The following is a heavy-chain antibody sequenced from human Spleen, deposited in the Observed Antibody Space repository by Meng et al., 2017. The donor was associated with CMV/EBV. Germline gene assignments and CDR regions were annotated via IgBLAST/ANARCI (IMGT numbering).Heavy chain of an antibody. CDR2: ISGSGDST. D-gene: IGHD5-12*01. J-gene: IGHJ4*02. Sequence: EVQLLECXXGLVQPGGVLRLSCAVSGFTFSNYAMTWVRQAPGKGLEWVSGISGSGDSTYNADSVKGRFTISRDNSKNTLYLQMNSLRAEDTAVYYCANLALLATSREGGYWGQGPLGTVST. V-gene: IGHV3-23*01. CDR1: GFTFSNYA. CDR3: ANLALLATSREGGY.